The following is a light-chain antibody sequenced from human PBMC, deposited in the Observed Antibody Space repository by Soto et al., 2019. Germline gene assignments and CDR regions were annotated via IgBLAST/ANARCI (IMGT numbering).Light chain of an antibody. Sequence: DIQLTQSPSLLSASVGDRVTITCRASQGISTYLAWYQQTSGKAPKLLISAASTLQRGVPSRFSGSGSGTQFTFTISSLQPEDFATYYCQQLNAYPLTFGGGTRVEIK. CDR2: AAS. CDR3: QQLNAYPLT. V-gene: IGKV1-9*01. J-gene: IGKJ4*01. CDR1: QGISTY.